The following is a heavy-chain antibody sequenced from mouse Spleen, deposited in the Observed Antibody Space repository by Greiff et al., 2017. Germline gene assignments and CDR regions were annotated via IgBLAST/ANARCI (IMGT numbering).Heavy chain of an antibody. CDR2: IDPSDSET. CDR1: GYTFTSYW. CDR3: ASGAAY. V-gene: IGHV1-52*01. J-gene: IGHJ3*01. Sequence: QVQLKQSGAELVRPGTSVKMSCKASGYTFTSYWMHWVKQRPIQGLEWIGNIDPSDSETHYNQKFKDKATLTVDKSSSTAYMQLSSLTSEDSAVYYCASGAAYWGQGTLVTVSA.